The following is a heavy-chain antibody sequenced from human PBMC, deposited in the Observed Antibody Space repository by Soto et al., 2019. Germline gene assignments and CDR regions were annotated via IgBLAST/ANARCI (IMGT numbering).Heavy chain of an antibody. CDR2: IYYSGST. CDR1: GGSISSSSYY. V-gene: IGHV4-39*01. CDR3: ARRYDWYFDL. Sequence: SETLSLTCTVSGGSISSSSYYWGWIRQPPGKGLEWIGSIYYSGSTYYNPSLKSRVTISVDTSKNQFSLKLSSVTAADTAVYYCARRYDWYFDLWGRGTLVTVSS. D-gene: IGHD1-20*01. J-gene: IGHJ2*01.